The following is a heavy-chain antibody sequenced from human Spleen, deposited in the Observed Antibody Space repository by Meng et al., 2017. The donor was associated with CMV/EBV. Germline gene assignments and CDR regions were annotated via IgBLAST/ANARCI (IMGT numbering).Heavy chain of an antibody. CDR2: IYSDGSGT. Sequence: ASGFTFSSCALTWVRQAPGKVLEWVSVIYSDGSGTYYADSVKGRFTISRDNSKHTLYLQMNDLRAEDTAVYYCAKDRGNNWNYYLDYWGQGSLVTVSS. V-gene: IGHV3-23*03. CDR1: GFTFSSCA. J-gene: IGHJ4*02. CDR3: AKDRGNNWNYYLDY. D-gene: IGHD1-7*01.